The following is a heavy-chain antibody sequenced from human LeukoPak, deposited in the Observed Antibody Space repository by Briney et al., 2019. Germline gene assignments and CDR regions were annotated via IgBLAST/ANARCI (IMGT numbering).Heavy chain of an antibody. CDR1: GFTFSSYW. Sequence: GGSLRLSCAASGFTFSSYWMSWVRQAPGKGLEWVANIKQDGSEKYYVDSVKGRFTISRDNAKNSLYLQMNSLRAEDTAVYYCARDMGDGSGPYYYYYGMDVWGQGTTVTVSS. D-gene: IGHD3-10*01. CDR2: IKQDGSEK. V-gene: IGHV3-7*01. J-gene: IGHJ6*02. CDR3: ARDMGDGSGPYYYYYGMDV.